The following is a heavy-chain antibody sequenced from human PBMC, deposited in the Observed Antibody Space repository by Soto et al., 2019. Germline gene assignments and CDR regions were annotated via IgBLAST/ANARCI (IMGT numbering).Heavy chain of an antibody. Sequence: TETLSLPCTVSRDSISSGSFYWSWIRQPPGYGLEWIGSIYYNGRIDYNLSLKSRVTISVDTSETQLFLKLSSVTAADKAVYYCARDRGSGSNNNWFDPRSKGTRSTVSS. D-gene: IGHD3-10*01. CDR3: ARDRGSGSNNNWFDP. CDR1: RDSISSGSFY. V-gene: IGHV4-61*01. J-gene: IGHJ5*02. CDR2: IYYNGRI.